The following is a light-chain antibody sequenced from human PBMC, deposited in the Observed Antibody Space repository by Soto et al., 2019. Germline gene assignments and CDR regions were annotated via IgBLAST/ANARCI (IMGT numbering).Light chain of an antibody. CDR2: GAS. J-gene: IGKJ2*01. Sequence: EIVLTQSPGTLSLSPGERATLSCRASQTITSSYLAWYQEKPGQAPRLLIYGASSRATGIPDRFSGSGSGTDFTLTISRLDPEDVAVYYCQHYGSSPYTFGQGTKLDIK. CDR3: QHYGSSPYT. CDR1: QTITSSY. V-gene: IGKV3-20*01.